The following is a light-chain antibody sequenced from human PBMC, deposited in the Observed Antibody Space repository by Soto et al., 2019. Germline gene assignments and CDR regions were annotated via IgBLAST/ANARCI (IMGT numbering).Light chain of an antibody. CDR3: QQYGSSLYT. CDR1: QSVSSSY. CDR2: GAS. J-gene: IGKJ2*01. Sequence: EIVLTQSPGTLSLSPGESATLSCRGSQSVSSSYLAWYQQKPGQAPRLLIYGASSRATGIPDRFSGSGSGTDFTLTIRRLEPEDFAVYYCQQYGSSLYTFGQGTKLEIK. V-gene: IGKV3-20*01.